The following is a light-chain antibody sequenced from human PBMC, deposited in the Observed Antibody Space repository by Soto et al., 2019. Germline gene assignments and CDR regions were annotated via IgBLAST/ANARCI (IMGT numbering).Light chain of an antibody. V-gene: IGLV2-14*03. CDR3: SAFTGTTYV. CDR1: SSDVGGNKY. J-gene: IGLJ1*01. Sequence: QSVLDQPASGSGSPGQSITISCTGTSSDVGGNKYVSWYQHYPGKAPKLMICDVSNRPSGVSNRFSGSKSGNTASLTISGLQAEDEADYYCSAFTGTTYVFGTGTKVTVL. CDR2: DVS.